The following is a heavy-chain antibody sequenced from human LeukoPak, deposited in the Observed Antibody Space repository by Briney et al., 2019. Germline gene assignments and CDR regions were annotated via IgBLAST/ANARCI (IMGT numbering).Heavy chain of an antibody. Sequence: GGSLRLSCAASGFTFSTYWMSWVRQAPGKGLEWVANIKQDGSEKHYVDSVKSRFTISRDYAKNSLFLQMNRLRAEDTAVYYCARDLEKGTGWPQGHWGQGTLVTVSS. D-gene: IGHD6-19*01. V-gene: IGHV3-7*05. J-gene: IGHJ4*02. CDR3: ARDLEKGTGWPQGH. CDR1: GFTFSTYW. CDR2: IKQDGSEK.